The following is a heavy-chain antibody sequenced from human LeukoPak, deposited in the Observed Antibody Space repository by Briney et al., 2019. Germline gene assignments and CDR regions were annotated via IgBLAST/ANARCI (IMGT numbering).Heavy chain of an antibody. CDR1: GFTIPNNY. D-gene: IGHD6-19*01. CDR2: IYSGGST. V-gene: IGHV3-66*02. CDR3: ARDPYSSGWYRWFDP. J-gene: IGHJ5*02. Sequence: GGSLRLSCAASGFTIPNNYISWVRQAPGKGLEWVSVIYSGGSTYYGDSVKGRFTMSRDDSKNTLYLQMNSLRVEDTAVYYCARDPYSSGWYRWFDPWGQGTLVTVSS.